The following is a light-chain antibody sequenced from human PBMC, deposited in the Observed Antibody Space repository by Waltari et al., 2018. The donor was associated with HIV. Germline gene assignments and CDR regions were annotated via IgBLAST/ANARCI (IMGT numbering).Light chain of an antibody. Sequence: SYELTQPPSISVSPGQTARLTCSGESLADHYVYWYQQKPGQAPLLVMYKDTERPSGIPERFFGSTSGTTVTLTIDGVQAEDEADYYCQSADNSDTYYVFGSGTKVTVL. J-gene: IGLJ1*01. CDR3: QSADNSDTYYV. CDR1: SLADHY. CDR2: KDT. V-gene: IGLV3-25*03.